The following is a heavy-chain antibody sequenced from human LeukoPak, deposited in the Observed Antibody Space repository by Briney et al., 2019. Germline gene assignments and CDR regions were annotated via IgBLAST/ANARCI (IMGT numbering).Heavy chain of an antibody. CDR1: GFTFSSYA. CDR2: ISYDGSNK. Sequence: GRSLRLSCAAPGFTFSSYAMHWVRQAPGKGLEWVAVISYDGSNKYYADSVKGRFTISRDNSKNTLYLQMNSLRAEDTAVYYCARDRVGATDYFDYWGQGTLVTVSS. D-gene: IGHD1-26*01. V-gene: IGHV3-30-3*01. CDR3: ARDRVGATDYFDY. J-gene: IGHJ4*02.